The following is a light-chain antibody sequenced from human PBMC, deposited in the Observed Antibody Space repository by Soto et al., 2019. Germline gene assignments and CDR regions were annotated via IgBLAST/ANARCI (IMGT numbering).Light chain of an antibody. CDR1: QSVSNN. J-gene: IGKJ4*01. Sequence: EIVMTQSPATLSVSPGERATLSCRASQSVSNNLAWYQQKPGQAPRLLIYFASTRATGIPARFSGSGSGTEFTLTITSLQSEDFADYYCQQYNQWPLTFGGGTKVESK. CDR2: FAS. V-gene: IGKV3-15*01. CDR3: QQYNQWPLT.